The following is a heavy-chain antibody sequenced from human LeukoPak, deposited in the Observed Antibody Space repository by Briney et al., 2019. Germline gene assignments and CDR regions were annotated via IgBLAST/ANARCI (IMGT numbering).Heavy chain of an antibody. CDR3: ARVSSATASGTFDR. J-gene: IGHJ5*02. V-gene: IGHV1-69*13. Sequence: SVKVSCKASGGTFSSFAISWVRQAPGQGLEWMGGIIPIFGTPNYAQKFQGRVTITADESTSTGYMELSSLRSEDTAVYYCARVSSATASGTFDRWGQGTLVTVSS. D-gene: IGHD2-15*01. CDR1: GGTFSSFA. CDR2: IIPIFGTP.